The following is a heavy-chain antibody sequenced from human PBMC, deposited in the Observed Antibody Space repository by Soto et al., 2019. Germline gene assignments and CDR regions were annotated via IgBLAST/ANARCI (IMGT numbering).Heavy chain of an antibody. CDR1: GFTFSSYA. CDR3: ARDGAAY. J-gene: IGHJ4*02. Sequence: QVQLVESGGGVVQPGRSLRLSCAASGFTFSSYAMHWVRRAPGKGLEWMAVMSYDGSNKYYADSVKGRFTISRDNSKNTLYLQMNSLRPDDTALYYCARDGAAYWGQGTLVIVSS. V-gene: IGHV3-30-3*01. CDR2: MSYDGSNK. D-gene: IGHD3-16*01.